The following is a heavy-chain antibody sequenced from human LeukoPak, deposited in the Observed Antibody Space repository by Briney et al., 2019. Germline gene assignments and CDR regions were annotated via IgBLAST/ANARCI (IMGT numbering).Heavy chain of an antibody. J-gene: IGHJ3*02. CDR2: INPSGGST. CDR1: GYTFTSYY. D-gene: IGHD6-19*01. V-gene: IGHV1-46*01. Sequence: ASVKVSCKASGYTFTSYYMHWVRQAPGQGLEWMGIINPSGGSTSYAQKFRGRVTMTRDTSTSTVYMELSSLRSEDTAVYYCARLEHSSGWLVDAFDIWGQGTMVTVSS. CDR3: ARLEHSSGWLVDAFDI.